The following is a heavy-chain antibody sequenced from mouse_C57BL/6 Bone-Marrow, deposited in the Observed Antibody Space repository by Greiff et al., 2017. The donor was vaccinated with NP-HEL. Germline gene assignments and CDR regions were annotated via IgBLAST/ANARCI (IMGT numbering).Heavy chain of an antibody. CDR1: GYTFTDYN. J-gene: IGHJ1*03. CDR2: INPNNGGT. D-gene: IGHD2-12*01. CDR3: ARFYYSHWYFYV. Sequence: EVQLQQSGPELVKPGASVKIPCKASGYTFTDYNMDWVKQSHGKSLEWIGDINPNNGGTIYNQKFKGKATLTVDKSSSTAYMELRSLTSEDTAVYYCARFYYSHWYFYVWGTGTTVTVSS. V-gene: IGHV1-18*01.